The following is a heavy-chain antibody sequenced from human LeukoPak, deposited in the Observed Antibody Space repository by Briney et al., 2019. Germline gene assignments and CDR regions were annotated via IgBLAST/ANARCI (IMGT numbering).Heavy chain of an antibody. D-gene: IGHD1/OR15-1a*01. CDR3: AKHKIAWRTFDC. V-gene: IGHV3-74*01. Sequence: GGSLRLSCATSGLTFRTTWMHWVRQAPGKGLMWVSRMNGEGTTIDYADSVKGRFTVSRDNAKNSLYLQMNSLRVEDTAVYYCAKHKIAWRTFDCWGQGTLVTVSS. CDR1: GLTFRTTW. J-gene: IGHJ4*02. CDR2: MNGEGTTI.